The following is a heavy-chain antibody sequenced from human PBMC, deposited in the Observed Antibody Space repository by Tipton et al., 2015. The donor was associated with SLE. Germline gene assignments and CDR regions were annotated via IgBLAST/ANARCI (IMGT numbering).Heavy chain of an antibody. CDR3: ARESPVFPPDY. CDR1: GGSVSSGSYY. V-gene: IGHV4-61*01. Sequence: TLSLTCAVYGGSVSSGSYYWSWIRQPPGKGLEWIGYIYYSGSTNYNPSLKSRVTISVDTSKNQFSLKLSSVTAADTAVYYCARESPVFPPDYWGQGTLVTVSS. D-gene: IGHD3-10*01. J-gene: IGHJ4*02. CDR2: IYYSGST.